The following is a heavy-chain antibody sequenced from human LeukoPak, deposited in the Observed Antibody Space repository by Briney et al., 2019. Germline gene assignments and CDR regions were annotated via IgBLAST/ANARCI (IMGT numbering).Heavy chain of an antibody. CDR1: GGTFSSYA. CDR2: IIPIFGTA. V-gene: IGHV1-69*01. Sequence: SVKVSCKASGGTFSSYAISWVRQAPGQGLEWMGGIIPIFGTANYAQKFQGRVTITADESTSTAYMELSSLRSEDTAVYYCARPTRGEWGSYSDYYYYGMDVWGQGTTVTVSS. J-gene: IGHJ6*02. D-gene: IGHD1-26*01. CDR3: ARPTRGEWGSYSDYYYYGMDV.